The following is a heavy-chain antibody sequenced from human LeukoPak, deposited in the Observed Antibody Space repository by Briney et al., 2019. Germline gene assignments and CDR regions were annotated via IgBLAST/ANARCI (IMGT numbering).Heavy chain of an antibody. CDR2: FDPEDGET. D-gene: IGHD1-26*01. CDR1: GYTLTELS. CDR3: ATVKVGATTEYYFDY. Sequence: GASVKVSCKVSGYTLTELSMHWGGQAPGKGLEWMGGFDPEDGETIYAQKFQGRVTMTEDTSTDTAYMELSSLRSEDTAVYYCATVKVGATTEYYFDYWGQGTLVTVSS. J-gene: IGHJ4*02. V-gene: IGHV1-24*01.